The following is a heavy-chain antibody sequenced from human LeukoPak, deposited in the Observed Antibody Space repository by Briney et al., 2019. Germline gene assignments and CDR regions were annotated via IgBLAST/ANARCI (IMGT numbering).Heavy chain of an antibody. CDR3: AKEGARAPSRDYGMGV. Sequence: GGSLRLSCAASGFTFSSYGMHWVGPAPGKGLEWVAVILYDGSNKYYADSVKGRFTISRDNSKNTMYLQMNSLRAEDTAVYYCAKEGARAPSRDYGMGVWGQGTTVTVSS. CDR2: ILYDGSNK. CDR1: GFTFSSYG. D-gene: IGHD5-12*01. J-gene: IGHJ6*02. V-gene: IGHV3-30*18.